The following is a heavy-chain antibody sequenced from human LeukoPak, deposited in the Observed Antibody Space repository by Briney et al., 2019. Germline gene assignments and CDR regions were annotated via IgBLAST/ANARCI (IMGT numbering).Heavy chain of an antibody. J-gene: IGHJ6*03. V-gene: IGHV3-21*04. CDR1: GFTFSSYS. CDR3: ARVLRYCSGGNCYSGGLGYKDV. CDR2: ISSSSSYI. D-gene: IGHD2-15*01. Sequence: GGSLRLSCAASGFTFSSYSMNWVRQAPGKGLEWVSSISSSSSYIYYADSVKCRFTISRDNAKNSLYLQMNSLRAEDTAVYYCARVLRYCSGGNCYSGGLGYKDVWGKGTTVTISS.